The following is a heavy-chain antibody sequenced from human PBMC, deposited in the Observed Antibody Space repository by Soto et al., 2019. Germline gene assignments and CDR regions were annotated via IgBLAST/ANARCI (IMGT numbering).Heavy chain of an antibody. J-gene: IGHJ4*02. CDR1: GNTFTSYY. CDR2: INPTGGST. D-gene: IGHD6-13*01. CDR3: ARSYSTSWGPIDY. Sequence: QVQLAQSGAEVKKPGASVKVSCKASGNTFTSYYMHWVRQDPGQGLEWMGIINPTGGSTSYAQKFQGRVTMTKDTSTSTVYMELSSLRSEDTAVYYCARSYSTSWGPIDYWGQGTLVTVSS. V-gene: IGHV1-46*01.